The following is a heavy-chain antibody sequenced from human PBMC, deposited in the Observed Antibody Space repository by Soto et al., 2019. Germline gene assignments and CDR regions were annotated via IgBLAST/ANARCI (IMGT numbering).Heavy chain of an antibody. CDR1: GGSISSSSYY. Sequence: PSETLSLTCTVSGGSISSSSYYWGWIRQPPGKGLEWIGSIYYSGSTYYNPSLKSRVTISVDTSKNQFSLKLSSVTAADTAVYYCATSPYYYGSGSYYNVWYYYGMDVWGQGTTVTVSS. CDR2: IYYSGST. J-gene: IGHJ6*02. CDR3: ATSPYYYGSGSYYNVWYYYGMDV. D-gene: IGHD3-10*01. V-gene: IGHV4-39*01.